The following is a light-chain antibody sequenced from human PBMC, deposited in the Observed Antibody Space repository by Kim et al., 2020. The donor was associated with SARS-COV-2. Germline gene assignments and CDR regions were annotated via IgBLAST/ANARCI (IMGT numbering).Light chain of an antibody. J-gene: IGKJ4*01. CDR2: GAS. CDR3: QQFGSSPLT. CDR1: QSISSF. V-gene: IGKV3-20*01. Sequence: LSPGARATLSCRASQSISSFLAWYQQRPGQAPRLLLYGASSRAAGIPDRFSGSGSGTDFTLTINRLAPEDFAVYYCQQFGSSPLTFGGGTKVDIK.